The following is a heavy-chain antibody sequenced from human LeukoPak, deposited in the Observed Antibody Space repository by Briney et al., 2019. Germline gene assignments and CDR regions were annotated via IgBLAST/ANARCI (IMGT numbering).Heavy chain of an antibody. V-gene: IGHV4-39*01. D-gene: IGHD4-17*01. J-gene: IGHJ4*02. Sequence: SETLSLTCTVSGGSISSSSYYWGWIRQPPGKGLEWIGSIYYSGSTYYNPCLKSRVAISVDTSKNQFSLKLSSVTDADTAVYYCASQPDYGDYGIDYWGQGTLVTVSS. CDR1: GGSISSSSYY. CDR3: ASQPDYGDYGIDY. CDR2: IYYSGST.